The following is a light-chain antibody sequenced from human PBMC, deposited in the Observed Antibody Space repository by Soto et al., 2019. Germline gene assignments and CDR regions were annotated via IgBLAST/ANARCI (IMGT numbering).Light chain of an antibody. V-gene: IGLV2-8*01. CDR2: EVN. CDR3: RSHAGGNDVGVI. Sequence: QSALTQPPSASGSPGQSVTISCTGTSSDVGASNYVSWYQQYPGKVPKLMISEVNKRPPGVPDRFSGSKSGNTASLTVSGLQAEDEADYYCRSHAGGNDVGVIFGGGTKLTVL. J-gene: IGLJ2*01. CDR1: SSDVGASNY.